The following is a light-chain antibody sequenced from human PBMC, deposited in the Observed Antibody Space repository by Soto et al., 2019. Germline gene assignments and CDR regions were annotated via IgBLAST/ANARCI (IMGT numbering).Light chain of an antibody. Sequence: QSALTQPASVSGSPGQSITISCTGTSSDVGGYNYVSWYQQHPGKAPKLMIYDVSNRPSGVSIRFSGSKSGNTASLTISGLQAEDEADYYCSSYTSSSTLYYVFGTGTKLTVL. CDR2: DVS. CDR1: SSDVGGYNY. CDR3: SSYTSSSTLYYV. J-gene: IGLJ1*01. V-gene: IGLV2-14*01.